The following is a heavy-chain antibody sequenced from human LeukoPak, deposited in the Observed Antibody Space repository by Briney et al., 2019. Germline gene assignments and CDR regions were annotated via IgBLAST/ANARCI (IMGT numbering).Heavy chain of an antibody. CDR1: GATFSGYA. CDR2: IIPIFGTA. Sequence: ASVKVSCKASGATFSGYAISWVRQAPGQGLEWMGGIIPIFGTANYAQKFQGRVTITTDESTSTAYMELSSLRSEDTAVYYCARSGYYYYYMDVWGKGTTVTVSS. CDR3: ARSGYYYYYMDV. V-gene: IGHV1-69*05. J-gene: IGHJ6*03. D-gene: IGHD3-10*01.